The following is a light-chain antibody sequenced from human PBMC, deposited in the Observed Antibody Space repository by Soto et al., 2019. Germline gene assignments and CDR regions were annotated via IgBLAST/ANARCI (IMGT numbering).Light chain of an antibody. CDR3: QQRSKWPIT. CDR1: QSVSNNY. CDR2: DAS. J-gene: IGKJ5*01. Sequence: EIVLTQSPGTLSLSPGERATLSCRASQSVSNNYLAWYQQKPGQAPRLFIYDASNRATGIPARFSGSGSGTDFTLTISSLEPEDFAVYYCQQRSKWPITFGQGTRLEIK. V-gene: IGKV3D-20*02.